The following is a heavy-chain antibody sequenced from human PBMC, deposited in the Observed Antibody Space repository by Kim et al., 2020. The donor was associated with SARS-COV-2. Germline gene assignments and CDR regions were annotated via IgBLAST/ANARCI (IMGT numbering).Heavy chain of an antibody. V-gene: IGHV4-59*01. CDR3: ARVTSGSYDAFDI. Sequence: TPPLKLRVTIPVNPSKNQFSLKLSSVTAADTAVYYCARVTSGSYDAFDIWGQGTMVTVSS. D-gene: IGHD1-26*01. J-gene: IGHJ3*02.